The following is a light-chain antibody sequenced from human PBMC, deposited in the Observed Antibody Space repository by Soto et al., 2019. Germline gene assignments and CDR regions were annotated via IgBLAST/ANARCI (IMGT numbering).Light chain of an antibody. V-gene: IGLV2-23*02. J-gene: IGLJ1*01. CDR3: CSYAGSSTLLYV. CDR1: SSDVGSYNL. CDR2: EVS. Sequence: QSVLTQPASVSGSPGQSITISCTGTSSDVGSYNLVSRYQQHPGKAPKLMIYEVSKRPSGVSNRFSGSKSGNTASLTISGLQAEDEADYYCCSYAGSSTLLYVFGTGTKVTVL.